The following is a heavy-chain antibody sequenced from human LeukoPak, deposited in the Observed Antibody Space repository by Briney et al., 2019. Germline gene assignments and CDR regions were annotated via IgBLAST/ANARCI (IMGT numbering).Heavy chain of an antibody. CDR1: GYTFTSYG. D-gene: IGHD6-13*01. Sequence: ASVKVSCKASGYTFTSYGISWVRQAPGQGLEWMGWISAYNGNTNYAQKLQGRVTMTTDTSTSTAYMELRSLRSDDTAVYYCAKSFGQQLVRDFDYWGQGTLVTVSS. CDR3: AKSFGQQLVRDFDY. V-gene: IGHV1-18*01. CDR2: ISAYNGNT. J-gene: IGHJ4*02.